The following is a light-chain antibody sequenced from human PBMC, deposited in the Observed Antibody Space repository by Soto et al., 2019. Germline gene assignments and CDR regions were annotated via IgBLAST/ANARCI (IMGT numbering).Light chain of an antibody. CDR1: QSVSSF. J-gene: IGKJ4*01. CDR3: QQRINWPLT. V-gene: IGKV3-11*01. CDR2: DVS. Sequence: EIVLTQSPATLSLSPGERATLSCKASQSVSSFLAWYQQKPGQAPRLLIYDVSSRATGSPTRFSASGSGTDFTLTISSLEPEDFAVYYCQQRINWPLTFGGGTKVEIK.